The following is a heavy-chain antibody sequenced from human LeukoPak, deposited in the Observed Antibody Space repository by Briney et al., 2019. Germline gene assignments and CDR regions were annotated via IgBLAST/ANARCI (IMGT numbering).Heavy chain of an antibody. CDR2: ISYDGSNK. D-gene: IGHD1-14*01. V-gene: IGHV3-30*18. Sequence: GGSLRLSCAASGFTFSNYGMHWVRQAPGKGLEWVAVISYDGSNKYYADSVKGRFTISRDNSKNTLYLQMNSLRAEDTAVYYCAKDVTSYLFDYWGQGTLVTVSS. J-gene: IGHJ4*02. CDR1: GFTFSNYG. CDR3: AKDVTSYLFDY.